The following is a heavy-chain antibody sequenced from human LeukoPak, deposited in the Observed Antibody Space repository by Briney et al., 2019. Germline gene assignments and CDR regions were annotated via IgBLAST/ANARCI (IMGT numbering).Heavy chain of an antibody. D-gene: IGHD6-6*01. CDR3: ARWYSSSADAFDI. J-gene: IGHJ3*02. CDR1: GFTFSSYW. V-gene: IGHV3-7*01. Sequence: GGSLRLSCAASGFTFSSYWMSWVRQAPGKGLEWAANIKQDGSEKYYVDSVKGRFTISRDNAKNSLYLQMHSLRAEDTAVYYCARWYSSSADAFDIWGQGTMVTVSS. CDR2: IKQDGSEK.